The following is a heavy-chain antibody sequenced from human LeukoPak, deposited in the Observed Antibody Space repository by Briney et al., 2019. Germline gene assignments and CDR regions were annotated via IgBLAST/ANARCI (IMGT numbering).Heavy chain of an antibody. Sequence: SETLSLTCTVSGVSISSYYWSWIRQPPGKGLEWIGYIFYSGNTIYNPSLRSRVTISADTSKNHFSLRLRSVTAADTAVYYCARLAAISGSDYPDDWGQRTLVTVSS. CDR2: IFYSGNT. J-gene: IGHJ4*02. V-gene: IGHV4-59*08. CDR3: ARLAAISGSDYPDD. CDR1: GVSISSYY. D-gene: IGHD1-26*01.